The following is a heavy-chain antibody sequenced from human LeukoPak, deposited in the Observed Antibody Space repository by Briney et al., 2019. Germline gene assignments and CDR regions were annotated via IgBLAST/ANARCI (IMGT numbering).Heavy chain of an antibody. CDR3: ANLAGGSYVWIDY. V-gene: IGHV3-23*01. CDR2: ISGSGGST. J-gene: IGHJ4*02. Sequence: GGSLRLSCAASGFTFSSYAMSWVRQAPGKGLEWVSAISGSGGSTYYADSVKGRFTIFRDNSKNTLYLQMNSLRAEDTAVYYCANLAGGSYVWIDYWGQGTLVTVSS. D-gene: IGHD1-26*01. CDR1: GFTFSSYA.